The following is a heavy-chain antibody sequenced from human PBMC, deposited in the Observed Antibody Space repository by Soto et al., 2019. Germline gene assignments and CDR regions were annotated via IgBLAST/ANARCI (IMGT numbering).Heavy chain of an antibody. CDR2: IYPSDSDT. CDR3: ARPSGSSSWYEGYNWFAP. J-gene: IGHJ5*02. V-gene: IGHV5-51*01. D-gene: IGHD6-13*01. CDR1: GYSFTSYW. Sequence: PGESLKISCKASGYSFTSYWIAWVRQMPGQGLECVGIIYPSDSDTRYSPSFQGQVTISADKYISTAYLQWSSLKASDTAMYYCARPSGSSSWYEGYNWFAPWGQGTLVTVSS.